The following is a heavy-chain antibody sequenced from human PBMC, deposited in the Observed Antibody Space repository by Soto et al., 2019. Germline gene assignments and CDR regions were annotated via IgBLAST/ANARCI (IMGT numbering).Heavy chain of an antibody. D-gene: IGHD2-21*01. CDR3: AKPGDLFENLYYFDY. J-gene: IGHJ4*02. CDR2: ISGSGGST. Sequence: EVQLLESGGGLVQPGGSLRLSCAASGFTFSSYAMSWVRQAPGKGLEWVSAISGSGGSTYYADSVKGRFTISRDNSKNTPYLQMNSLRAEDTAVYYCAKPGDLFENLYYFDYWGQGTLVTVSS. CDR1: GFTFSSYA. V-gene: IGHV3-23*01.